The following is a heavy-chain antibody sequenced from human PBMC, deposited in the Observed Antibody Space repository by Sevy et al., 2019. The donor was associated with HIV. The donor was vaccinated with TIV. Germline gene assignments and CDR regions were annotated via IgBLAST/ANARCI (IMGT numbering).Heavy chain of an antibody. CDR1: GGSISSKNYY. D-gene: IGHD6-13*01. CDR2: VYFSGST. V-gene: IGHV4-39*01. Sequence: SETLSLTCTVSGGSISSKNYYWCWLRQPPGKGLEWIGSVYFSGSTYYNPSLKSRVTISVETSKNQFSLTLSSVTAAETAVYYCARSPPWGNTWLYYFDNWGQGTLVTVSS. J-gene: IGHJ4*02. CDR3: ARSPPWGNTWLYYFDN.